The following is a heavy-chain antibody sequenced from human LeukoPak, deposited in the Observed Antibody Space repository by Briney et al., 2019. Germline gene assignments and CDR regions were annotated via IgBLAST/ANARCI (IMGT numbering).Heavy chain of an antibody. J-gene: IGHJ4*02. Sequence: KPSETLSLTCTVSGGPISSGGYYWSWIRQPPGKGLEWIGYIYHSGTTYYNPSLKSRVTISVDRSKNQFSLKLSSVTAADTAMYYCARYLVQDYRGNSFDYWGQGTLVTVSS. CDR3: ARYLVQDYRGNSFDY. D-gene: IGHD4-23*01. CDR2: IYHSGTT. CDR1: GGPISSGGYY. V-gene: IGHV4-30-2*01.